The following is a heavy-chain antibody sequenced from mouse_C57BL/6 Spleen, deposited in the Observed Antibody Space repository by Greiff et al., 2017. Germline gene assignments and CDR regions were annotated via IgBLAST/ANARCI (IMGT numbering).Heavy chain of an antibody. CDR3: ARVGDYGSSFDY. D-gene: IGHD1-1*01. CDR1: GYTFTAYY. J-gene: IGHJ2*01. V-gene: IGHV1-77*01. CDR2: IGPGSGST. Sequence: QVQLQQSGAELVKPGASVKISCKASGYTFTAYYLNWVKQRPGQGLEWIGKIGPGSGSTYYNEKFTGKATLTAYKSSSTAYMQLSSRTSEDSAVYFCARVGDYGSSFDYWGQGTTLTVSS.